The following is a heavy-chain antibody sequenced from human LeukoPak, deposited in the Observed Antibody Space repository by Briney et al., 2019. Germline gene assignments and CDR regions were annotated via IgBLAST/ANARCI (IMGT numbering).Heavy chain of an antibody. D-gene: IGHD3-10*01. V-gene: IGHV3-23*01. J-gene: IGHJ4*02. CDR1: GFTFSSYG. CDR2: IRGSGGVT. CDR3: AKVAGYYGSGSPSDY. Sequence: PGGSLRLSCAASGFTFSSYGMNWVCQAPGKGLEWVSDIRGSGGVTHYADSVKGRFIISRDNSKNILYLQMNSLRAEDMAVYYCAKVAGYYGSGSPSDYWGQGTLVTVSS.